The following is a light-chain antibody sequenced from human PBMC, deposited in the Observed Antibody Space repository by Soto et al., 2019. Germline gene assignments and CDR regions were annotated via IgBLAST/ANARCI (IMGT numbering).Light chain of an antibody. Sequence: QSALTQPASVSGSPGQSVTISCTGPRSDIGDSNFISWYQHSPGKAPRLLIYEVNNRPSGVSKRFSGSKAGNTASLTISGLLDDDEADYYCCSYAGSSTPYVFGTGTKVTVL. CDR1: RSDIGDSNF. J-gene: IGLJ1*01. V-gene: IGLV2-14*01. CDR3: CSYAGSSTPYV. CDR2: EVN.